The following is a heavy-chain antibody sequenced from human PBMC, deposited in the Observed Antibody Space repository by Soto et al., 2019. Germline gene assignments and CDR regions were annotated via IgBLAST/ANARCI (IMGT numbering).Heavy chain of an antibody. CDR1: GYTFSDHG. D-gene: IGHD2-8*01. V-gene: IGHV1-18*01. CDR3: AKDRPLLTQQFNGVA. CDR2: ISAYNGDT. Sequence: QIQLVQSGPEVKKPGASVRVSCKASGYTFSDHGFSWVRQGPGQGLEWLGWISAYNGDTVYAQKFQDRVTMTTDTSTSTAYMELRSLRSDDTAVYYCAKDRPLLTQQFNGVAWGQGTLVTVSS. J-gene: IGHJ5*02.